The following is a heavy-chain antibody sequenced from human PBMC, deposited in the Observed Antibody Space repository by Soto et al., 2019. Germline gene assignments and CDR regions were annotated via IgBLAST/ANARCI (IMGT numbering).Heavy chain of an antibody. CDR3: ARANDGDYGNTPLLDY. J-gene: IGHJ4*02. CDR1: GGSISSGGYY. V-gene: IGHV4-31*03. Sequence: QVQLQESGPGLVKPSQTLSLTCTVSGGSISSGGYYWSWIRQHPGKGLEWIGYIYYSGSTYYNPSLKSRVTISVDTSKNQFSLKLSSVTAADTAVYYCARANDGDYGNTPLLDYWGQGTLVTVSS. CDR2: IYYSGST. D-gene: IGHD4-17*01.